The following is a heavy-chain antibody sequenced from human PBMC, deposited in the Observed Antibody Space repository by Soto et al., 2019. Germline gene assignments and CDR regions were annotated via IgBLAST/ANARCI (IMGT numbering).Heavy chain of an antibody. J-gene: IGHJ6*02. Sequence: GGSLRLSCAASGFTFSSYWMSWVRQAPGKGLEWVANIKQDGSEKYYVDSVKGRFTISRDNAKNSLYLQMNSLRAEDTAVYYCARELPSFRNYYGMDVWGQGTTVTVSS. CDR1: GFTFSSYW. CDR2: IKQDGSEK. CDR3: ARELPSFRNYYGMDV. V-gene: IGHV3-7*01. D-gene: IGHD3-16*02.